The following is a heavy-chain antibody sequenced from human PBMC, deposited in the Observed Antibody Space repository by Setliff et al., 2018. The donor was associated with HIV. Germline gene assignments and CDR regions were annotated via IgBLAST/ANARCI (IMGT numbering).Heavy chain of an antibody. Sequence: PSETLSLTCTVSGGSISSYYWSWIRQPPGKGLEWIGYIDNSGSTNYNPSLKSRVTISVDTSKNQFSLKLTSVTAADTAVYFCARDTSFGYWGQGTLVTVSS. CDR2: IDNSGST. CDR1: GGSISSYY. V-gene: IGHV4-59*01. CDR3: ARDTSFGY. J-gene: IGHJ4*02.